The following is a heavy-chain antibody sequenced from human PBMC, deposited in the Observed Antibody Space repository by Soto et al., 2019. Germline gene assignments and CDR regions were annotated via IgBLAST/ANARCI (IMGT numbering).Heavy chain of an antibody. J-gene: IGHJ6*02. CDR1: GYTFTSYG. CDR2: ISAYNGNT. Sequence: QVQLVQSGAEVKKPGASVKVSCKASGYTFTSYGISWVRQAPGQGLEWMGWISAYNGNTNYAQKLQGRVTMTTDTSTSTAYRGLRSLRSDDTAVYYCARVEAAAGYYYYGMDVWGQGTTVTVSS. D-gene: IGHD6-13*01. CDR3: ARVEAAAGYYYYGMDV. V-gene: IGHV1-18*01.